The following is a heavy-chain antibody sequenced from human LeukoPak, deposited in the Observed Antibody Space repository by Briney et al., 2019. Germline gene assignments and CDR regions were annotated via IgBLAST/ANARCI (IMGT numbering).Heavy chain of an antibody. D-gene: IGHD3-10*01. CDR3: ARYFYYYGSGSYSLIFDY. J-gene: IGHJ4*02. Sequence: PGGSLRLSCAASGFTFSSYAMHWVRQAPGKGLEWVAVISYDGSNKYYADSVKGRFTISRDNSKNTLYLQMNSLRAEDTAVYYCARYFYYYGSGSYSLIFDYWGQGTLVTVSS. CDR2: ISYDGSNK. CDR1: GFTFSSYA. V-gene: IGHV3-30*04.